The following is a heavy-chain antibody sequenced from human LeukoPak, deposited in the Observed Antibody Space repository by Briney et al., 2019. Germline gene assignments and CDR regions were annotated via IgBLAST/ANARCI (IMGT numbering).Heavy chain of an antibody. CDR3: AIINYGSGSYFSYYYYYYGMDV. CDR1: GFTFSSYA. D-gene: IGHD3-10*01. J-gene: IGHJ6*02. Sequence: GGSLRLSCAASGFTFSSYAMSWVRQAPGKGLEWVSAISGSGGSTYYADSVKGRFTISRDSSKNTLYLQMNSLRAEDTAVYYCAIINYGSGSYFSYYYYYYGMDVWGQGTTVTVSS. CDR2: ISGSGGST. V-gene: IGHV3-23*01.